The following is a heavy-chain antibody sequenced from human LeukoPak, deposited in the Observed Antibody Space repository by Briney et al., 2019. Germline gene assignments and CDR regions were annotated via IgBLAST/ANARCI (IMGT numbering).Heavy chain of an antibody. J-gene: IGHJ4*02. CDR2: ISSINGNT. CDR3: ARNNDSSSWYVKLDY. D-gene: IGHD6-13*01. V-gene: IGHV1-18*04. Sequence: ASGSIACAASVYTFAGYGISWVRQAPGQGLEWIVCISSINGNTNYAQKLQGRVTMTTDTSTTTAYMELRSLRPDDTAVYYCARNNDSSSWYVKLDYWGQGTLVTVSS. CDR1: VYTFAGYG.